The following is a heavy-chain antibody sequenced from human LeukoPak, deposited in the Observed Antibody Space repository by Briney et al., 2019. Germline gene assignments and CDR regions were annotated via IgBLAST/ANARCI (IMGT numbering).Heavy chain of an antibody. V-gene: IGHV3-74*01. CDR2: INSDGSST. CDR1: GFTFSSYW. Sequence: GGSLRLSCAASGFTFSSYWMHWVRQAPGKGLVWVSRINSDGSSTSYADSVKGRFTISRDNAKNTLYLQMNSLRAEDTAVYYCARDSRLRGYGYGQGYWGQGTLVTVSS. J-gene: IGHJ4*02. D-gene: IGHD5-18*01. CDR3: ARDSRLRGYGYGQGY.